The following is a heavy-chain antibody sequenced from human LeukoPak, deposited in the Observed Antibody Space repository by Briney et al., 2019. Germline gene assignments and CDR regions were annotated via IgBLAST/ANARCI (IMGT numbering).Heavy chain of an antibody. CDR2: IYYSGST. Sequence: SETLSLTCTVSGGSISNGSYYWGWIRQPPEKGLEWIGSIYYSGSTYYNPSLKSRVTISVDTSNNQFSLKLTSVTAAHTAVYYCARHGRMSTINPLYWGQGTLVAVSS. CDR1: GGSISNGSYY. J-gene: IGHJ4*02. D-gene: IGHD5-24*01. V-gene: IGHV4-39*01. CDR3: ARHGRMSTINPLY.